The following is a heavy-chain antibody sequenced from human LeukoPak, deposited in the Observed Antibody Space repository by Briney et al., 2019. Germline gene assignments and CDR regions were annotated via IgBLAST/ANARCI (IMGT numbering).Heavy chain of an antibody. J-gene: IGHJ5*02. Sequence: ASVKVSCKASGYTFTGYYMHWVRQAPGQGLEWMGWISAYNGNTNYAQKLQGRVTMTTDTSTSTAYMELRSLRSDDTAVYYCARRIAAAATYNWFDPWGQGTLVTVSS. V-gene: IGHV1-18*04. CDR1: GYTFTGYY. CDR2: ISAYNGNT. D-gene: IGHD6-13*01. CDR3: ARRIAAAATYNWFDP.